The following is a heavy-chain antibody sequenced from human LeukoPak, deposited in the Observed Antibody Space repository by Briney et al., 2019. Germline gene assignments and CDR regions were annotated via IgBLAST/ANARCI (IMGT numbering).Heavy chain of an antibody. J-gene: IGHJ6*02. CDR2: TNTDGSST. CDR3: ARGNYYGLDV. V-gene: IGHV3-74*01. CDR1: GFTFSSYG. Sequence: PGRSLRLSYAASGFTFSSYGIHWVRQAPGKGLMWVSRTNTDGSSTRYADSVKGRFTISRDNAKNTLFLQMNSLRAEDTAQYYCARGNYYGLDVWGQGNTVTVSS.